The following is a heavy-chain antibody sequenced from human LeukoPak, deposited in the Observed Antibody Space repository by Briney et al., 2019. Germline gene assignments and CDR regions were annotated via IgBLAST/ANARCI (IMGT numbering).Heavy chain of an antibody. J-gene: IGHJ4*02. CDR3: ARWAVAGQGGFDY. V-gene: IGHV4-4*09. Sequence: SETLSLTCTVSGGSISSYYWSWIRQPPRKGLEWIGYIYASGSTNYNPPLKSRVTISVDTSKNQFSLKLSSVTAADTAVYYCARWAVAGQGGFDYWGQGTLVTVSS. D-gene: IGHD6-19*01. CDR1: GGSISSYY. CDR2: IYASGST.